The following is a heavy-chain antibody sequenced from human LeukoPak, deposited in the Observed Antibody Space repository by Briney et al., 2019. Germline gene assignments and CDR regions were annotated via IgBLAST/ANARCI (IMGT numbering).Heavy chain of an antibody. CDR2: INHSGST. J-gene: IGHJ4*02. V-gene: IGHV4-34*01. CDR1: GFTFSNAW. D-gene: IGHD3-10*01. Sequence: PGGSLRLSCAASGFTFSNAWMSWIRQPPGKGLEWIGEINHSGSTNYNPSLKSRVTISVDTSKNQFSLKLSSVTAADTAVYYCARGSMGSGSYSNYWGQGTLVTVSS. CDR3: ARGSMGSGSYSNY.